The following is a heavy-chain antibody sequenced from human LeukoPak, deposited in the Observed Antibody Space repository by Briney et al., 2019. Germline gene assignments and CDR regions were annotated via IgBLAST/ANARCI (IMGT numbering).Heavy chain of an antibody. CDR1: GGSISSYY. V-gene: IGHV4-59*01. D-gene: IGHD6-6*01. CDR2: IYYSGST. Sequence: PSETLSFTCTVSGGSISSYYWSWIRQPPGKGLEWIGYIYYSGSTNYNPSLKSRVTISVDTSKNQFSLKLSSVTAADTAVYYCARGGGIAARSTYYYYYYGMDVWGQGTTVTVSS. J-gene: IGHJ6*02. CDR3: ARGGGIAARSTYYYYYYGMDV.